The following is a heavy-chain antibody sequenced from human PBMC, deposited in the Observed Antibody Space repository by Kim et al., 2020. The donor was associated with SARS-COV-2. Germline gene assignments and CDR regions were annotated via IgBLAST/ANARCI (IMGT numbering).Heavy chain of an antibody. D-gene: IGHD2-21*02. Sequence: GGSLRLSCAASGFTFSNYWMHWARQVPGKGLVWVSRIDSDGTTINYADSVKDRFTISRDNAKNTVYLQMNSLRVEDTAVYFCARGSSCGSDCYSSYYYYGMDVWGQGTTVTVSS. CDR1: GFTFSNYW. CDR2: IDSDGTTI. V-gene: IGHV3-74*01. CDR3: ARGSSCGSDCYSSYYYYGMDV. J-gene: IGHJ6*02.